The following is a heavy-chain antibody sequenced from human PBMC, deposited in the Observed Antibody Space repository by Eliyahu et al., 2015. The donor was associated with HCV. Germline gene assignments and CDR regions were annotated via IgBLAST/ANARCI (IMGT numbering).Heavy chain of an antibody. CDR3: ARLTYYDSSGQTSYFD. J-gene: IGHJ4*02. Sequence: QVQLQESGPGLVKPSETLSLTCTVSGGSISSYYWSWIRQPAGKGLEWIGRIYTSGSTNYNPSLKSRVTMSVDTSKNQFSLKLSSVTAADTAVYYCARLTYYDSSGQTSYFDWGQGTLVTVSS. CDR2: IYTSGST. CDR1: GGSISSYY. V-gene: IGHV4-4*07. D-gene: IGHD3-22*01.